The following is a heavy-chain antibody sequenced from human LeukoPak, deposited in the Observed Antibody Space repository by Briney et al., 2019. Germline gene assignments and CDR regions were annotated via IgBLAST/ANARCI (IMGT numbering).Heavy chain of an antibody. D-gene: IGHD3-3*02. Sequence: SETLSLTCAVYGGSFSGYYWSWIRQPPGKGLEWIGEINHSGSTNYNPSLKSRVTISVDTSKNQFSLKLSSVTAADTAVYYCARIRREVYFDYWGQGTLVTVSS. CDR1: GGSFSGYY. CDR3: ARIRREVYFDY. J-gene: IGHJ4*02. CDR2: INHSGST. V-gene: IGHV4-34*01.